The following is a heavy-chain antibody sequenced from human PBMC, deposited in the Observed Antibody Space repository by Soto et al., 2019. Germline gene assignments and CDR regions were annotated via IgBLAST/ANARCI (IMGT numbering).Heavy chain of an antibody. V-gene: IGHV4-39*01. CDR3: ARLEGLARIPYDLDY. CDR1: GDSINSDNYY. Sequence: QLQLQESGPGLVKPSETLSLTCSVSGDSINSDNYYWGWIRQPPGKGLEWVGSIYYRGNTYYNPALKTRVTISLDKSMSQFSLKLNSVTAADSAVYFCARLEGLARIPYDLDYWGQGTLVTVSS. J-gene: IGHJ4*02. D-gene: IGHD3-3*01. CDR2: IYYRGNT.